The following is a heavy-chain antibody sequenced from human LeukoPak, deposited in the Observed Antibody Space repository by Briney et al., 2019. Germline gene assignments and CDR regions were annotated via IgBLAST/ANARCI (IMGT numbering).Heavy chain of an antibody. D-gene: IGHD4-17*01. CDR3: ARRDDYGDFIDY. J-gene: IGHJ4*02. Sequence: PGGSLRLSCAASGFTFSIYAMSWVRQAPGKGLDWVSTILGSGGNTYYAGSVKGRFTISRDNSKNTLYLQMNSLRAEDTAVYYCARRDDYGDFIDYWGQGTLVTVSS. CDR1: GFTFSIYA. V-gene: IGHV3-23*01. CDR2: ILGSGGNT.